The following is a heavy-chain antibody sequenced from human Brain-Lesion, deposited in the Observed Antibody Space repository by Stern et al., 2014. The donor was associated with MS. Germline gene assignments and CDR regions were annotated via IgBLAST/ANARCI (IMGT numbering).Heavy chain of an antibody. V-gene: IGHV4-39*01. D-gene: IGHD1-26*01. CDR2: IYYSGFT. Sequence: QLQLQESGPGLVKPSETLSLTCTVSGGSISSSTYYWAWIRQPPGKGLAWIGNIYYSGFTYYNPSLKSRVTIHVELYNNQFSLQLSSVTAADTAIYYCARHDSVPRPSQLYSARDRGPGYFDYWGQGTLVTVSS. CDR1: GGSISSSTYY. CDR3: ARHDSVPRPSQLYSARDRGPGYFDY. J-gene: IGHJ4*02.